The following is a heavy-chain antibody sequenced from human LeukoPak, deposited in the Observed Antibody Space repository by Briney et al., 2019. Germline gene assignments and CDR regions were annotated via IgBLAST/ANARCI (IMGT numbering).Heavy chain of an antibody. J-gene: IGHJ4*02. CDR1: GFTFSSYS. D-gene: IGHD6-13*01. V-gene: IGHV3-48*01. CDR3: AREYVTRYSSSWYSDFDS. Sequence: GGSLRLSCAASGFTFSSYSMNWVRQAPGKGLEWVSYISSSSSTIYYADSVKGRFTISRDNAKNSLYLQMNSLRAEDTAVYYCAREYVTRYSSSWYSDFDSWGQGTLVTVSS. CDR2: ISSSSSTI.